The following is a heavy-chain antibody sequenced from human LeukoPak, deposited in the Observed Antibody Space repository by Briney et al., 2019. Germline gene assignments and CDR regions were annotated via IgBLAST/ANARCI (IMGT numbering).Heavy chain of an antibody. CDR1: EITFSNYA. CDR3: VRSAGLQKFDY. Sequence: GGSLRLSCAASEITFSNYAVHWFRQAPGKGLQWVAVISYDGSTIHYADSVKGRFTISRDTSKKTVYLQMNSLRVEDTAVYYCVRSAGLQKFDYWGQGTLVIVSS. D-gene: IGHD4-11*01. J-gene: IGHJ4*02. CDR2: ISYDGSTI. V-gene: IGHV3-30-3*01.